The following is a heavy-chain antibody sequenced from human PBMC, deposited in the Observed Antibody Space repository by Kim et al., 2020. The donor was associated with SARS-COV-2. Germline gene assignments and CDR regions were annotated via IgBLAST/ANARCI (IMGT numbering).Heavy chain of an antibody. J-gene: IGHJ6*02. CDR3: ANVAGIQSLLMDV. D-gene: IGHD2-21*01. V-gene: IGHV3-30*18. Sequence: GGSLRLSCTPSGFTFSNYDMHWVRQAPGKGLEWMAGISSDGSSESFADSVKGRFSTSRDNARNTLSLQMNSLTLEDTAVYYCANVAGIQSLLMDVWGQGTTVTVS. CDR1: GFTFSNYD. CDR2: ISSDGSSE.